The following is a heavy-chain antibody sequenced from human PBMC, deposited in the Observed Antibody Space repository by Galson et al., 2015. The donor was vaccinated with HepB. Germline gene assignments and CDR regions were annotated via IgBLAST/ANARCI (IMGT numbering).Heavy chain of an antibody. J-gene: IGHJ3*02. D-gene: IGHD6-19*01. V-gene: IGHV3-21*01. Sequence: SLRLSCAASGFTFSSYSMNWVRQAPGKGLEWVSSISSSSSYIYYADSVKGRFTISRDNAKNSLYLQMNSLRAEDTAVYYCARGRAVAIDAFDIWGQGTMVTVSS. CDR2: ISSSSSYI. CDR1: GFTFSSYS. CDR3: ARGRAVAIDAFDI.